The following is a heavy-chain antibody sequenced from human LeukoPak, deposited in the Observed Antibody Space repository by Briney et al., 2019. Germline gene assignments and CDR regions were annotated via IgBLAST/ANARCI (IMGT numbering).Heavy chain of an antibody. V-gene: IGHV4-61*08. CDR2: IYHSGST. CDR3: ARWGTEDGDYPKY. Sequence: SETLSLTCTVSGGSISSGGYFWSWIRQPPGKGLEWIAYIYHSGSTSYNPSLKSRVTMSIDTSKNQFSLKLSPVTAADTAVYYCARWGTEDGDYPKYWGQGTLVTVSS. CDR1: GGSISSGGYF. J-gene: IGHJ4*02. D-gene: IGHD4-17*01.